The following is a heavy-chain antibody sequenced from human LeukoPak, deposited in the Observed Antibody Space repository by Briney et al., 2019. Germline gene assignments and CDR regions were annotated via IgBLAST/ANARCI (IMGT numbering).Heavy chain of an antibody. D-gene: IGHD3-3*01. CDR1: GYTFTGYY. Sequence: GSVKVSCKASGYTFTGYYMHWVRQAPGQGLEWMGWINPNSGGTNYAQKFQGRVTMTRDTSISTAYMELSRLRSDDTAVYYCARVSRTYYDFWSGYFVYWGQGTLVTVSS. CDR2: INPNSGGT. V-gene: IGHV1-2*02. CDR3: ARVSRTYYDFWSGYFVY. J-gene: IGHJ4*02.